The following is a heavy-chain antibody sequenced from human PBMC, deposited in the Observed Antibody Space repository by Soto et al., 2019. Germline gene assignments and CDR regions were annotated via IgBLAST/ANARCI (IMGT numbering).Heavy chain of an antibody. Sequence: EVQVLESGGGLVQPGGSLRLSCAASGFTFSNYAMSWVRQAPGKGLEWVSAIGGSGSFTYYADSVKGRFTISRDNSKNTLYLHMNSLRAEDTAVYYCAKQAGYLAAAIDYWAQGTLVTVSS. V-gene: IGHV3-23*01. J-gene: IGHJ4*02. CDR2: IGGSGSFT. CDR1: GFTFSNYA. CDR3: AKQAGYLAAAIDY. D-gene: IGHD6-13*01.